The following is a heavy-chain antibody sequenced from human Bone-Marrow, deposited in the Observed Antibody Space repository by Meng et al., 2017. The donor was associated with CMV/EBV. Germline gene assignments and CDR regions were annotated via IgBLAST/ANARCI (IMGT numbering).Heavy chain of an antibody. Sequence: GGSLRLSCKASGYRFTSYWIGWVRQMPGTGLEWMAIFYPGDSDTRYSPSFQGQITISADKSVSTAYLQLSSLKASDSGIYYCARRGSSWYGVDHWGQGTLVTVSS. CDR3: ARRGSSWYGVDH. D-gene: IGHD6-13*01. CDR2: FYPGDSDT. J-gene: IGHJ4*02. CDR1: GYRFTSYW. V-gene: IGHV5-51*01.